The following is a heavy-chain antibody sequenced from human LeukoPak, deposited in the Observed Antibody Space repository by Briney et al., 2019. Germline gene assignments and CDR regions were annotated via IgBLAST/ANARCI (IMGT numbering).Heavy chain of an antibody. D-gene: IGHD3-9*01. CDR2: INHSGST. CDR1: GGSFSGYY. V-gene: IGHV4-34*01. Sequence: PSETLSLTCAVYGGSFSGYYWSWIRPPPGKGLEWIVQINHSGSTHYNPSLKSRVTISVDTSKNQFSLKLSSVTAADTAVYYCARHETPFRGYYDILTGYSNSYYFDYWGQGTLVTVSS. J-gene: IGHJ4*02. CDR3: ARHETPFRGYYDILTGYSNSYYFDY.